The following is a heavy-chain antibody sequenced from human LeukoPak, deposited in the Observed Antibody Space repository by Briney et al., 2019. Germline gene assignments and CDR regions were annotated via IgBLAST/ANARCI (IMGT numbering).Heavy chain of an antibody. CDR3: ARDRGRFLEWLLYY. V-gene: IGHV3-74*01. J-gene: IGHJ4*02. D-gene: IGHD3-3*01. CDR2: INGDGSRI. CDR1: GFTFSRYW. Sequence: GGSLRLSCAASGFTFSRYWMHWVRQAPEKGLVWVSRINGDGSRITYADSVKGRFTISRDNAKNTLYLQMNSLRAEDTAVYYCARDRGRFLEWLLYYWGQGTLVTVSS.